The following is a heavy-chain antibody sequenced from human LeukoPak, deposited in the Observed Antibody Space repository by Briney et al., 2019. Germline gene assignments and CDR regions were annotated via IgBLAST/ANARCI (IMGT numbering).Heavy chain of an antibody. D-gene: IGHD3-22*01. CDR3: AKGGYYYDSSGENFDY. J-gene: IGHJ4*02. Sequence: PGRSLRLSCAAPGFTFDDYAMHWVRQAPGKGLEWVSGISRNSGSIGYADSVKGRFTISRDNAKNSLYLQMNSLRAEDTALYYCAKGGYYYDSSGENFDYWGQGTLVTVSS. CDR2: ISRNSGSI. CDR1: GFTFDDYA. V-gene: IGHV3-9*01.